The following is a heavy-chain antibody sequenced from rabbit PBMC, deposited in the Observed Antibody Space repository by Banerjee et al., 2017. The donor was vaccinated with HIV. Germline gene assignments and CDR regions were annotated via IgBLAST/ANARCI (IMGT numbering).Heavy chain of an antibody. CDR1: GFDFSGDS. J-gene: IGHJ4*01. CDR3: ARDRRYYSYDWRAYTYDTGEGFNL. CDR2: IYTGSSDIT. Sequence: QSLEESGGDLVKPGASLTLTCKASGFDFSGDSVCWVRQAPGKGLEWIGCIYTGSSDITYYASWAKGRFTISKTSSTTVTLQMTSLTAADTATYFCARDRRYYSYDWRAYTYDTGEGFNLWGQGTLVTVS. D-gene: IGHD6-1*01. V-gene: IGHV1S40*01.